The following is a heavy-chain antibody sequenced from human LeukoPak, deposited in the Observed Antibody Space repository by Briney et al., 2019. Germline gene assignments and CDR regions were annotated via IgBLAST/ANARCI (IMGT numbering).Heavy chain of an antibody. CDR1: GFTFSSYA. V-gene: IGHV3-23*01. D-gene: IGHD3-10*01. J-gene: IGHJ4*02. Sequence: GGSLRLSCAASGFTFSSYAMSWVRQAPGKGLEWVSGISGSGDSTYYADSVKGRFTISRDNSKNTLYLQMNSLRAGDTAVYYCAKDWGYGSGTYLDSWGQGIRVTVSS. CDR3: AKDWGYGSGTYLDS. CDR2: ISGSGDST.